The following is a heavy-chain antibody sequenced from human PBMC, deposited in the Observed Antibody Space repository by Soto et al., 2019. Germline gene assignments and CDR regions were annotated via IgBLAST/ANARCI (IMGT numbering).Heavy chain of an antibody. CDR3: ARDQRYYGSGSYYSDN. V-gene: IGHV1-18*04. J-gene: IGHJ4*02. CDR2: ISAYTGKA. Sequence: QVQLVQSGPEVKKPGASVKVSCKTSGYVFISYGISWVRQAPGHGLEWVGWISAYTGKADYAQKFQGRVTMTTETSTSTAFLELWSLRSDDTAVYCCARDQRYYGSGSYYSDNWGQGTLVTVSS. D-gene: IGHD3-10*01. CDR1: GYVFISYG.